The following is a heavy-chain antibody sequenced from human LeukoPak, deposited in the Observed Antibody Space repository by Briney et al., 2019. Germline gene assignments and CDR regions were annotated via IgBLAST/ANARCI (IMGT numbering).Heavy chain of an antibody. CDR3: IRDFRSADL. V-gene: IGHV3-74*01. CDR1: GFTFSNYW. Sequence: GGSLRLSCVASGFTFSNYWMHWVRQPPGKGLAWVSRIYVDGRTTNYADSVKGRFTISRDNAKNTVYLEMNSLSVEDTATYYCIRDFRSADLWGQGTLVTVTS. J-gene: IGHJ5*02. CDR2: IYVDGRTT.